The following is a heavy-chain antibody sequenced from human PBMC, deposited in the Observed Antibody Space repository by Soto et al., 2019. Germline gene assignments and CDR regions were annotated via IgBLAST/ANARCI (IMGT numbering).Heavy chain of an antibody. J-gene: IGHJ5*02. D-gene: IGHD3-3*02. Sequence: GGSLRLSCEAPGVRFSGYAMSWVRQAPGKGLEWVASISGDGDTVYYADSVKGRFTLSRDNSNNTLFLKMSSLRAGDTAIYYCATVIFFHMTFVTWGQGTPVTVSS. CDR3: ATVIFFHMTFVT. CDR1: GVRFSGYA. CDR2: ISGDGDTV. V-gene: IGHV3-23*01.